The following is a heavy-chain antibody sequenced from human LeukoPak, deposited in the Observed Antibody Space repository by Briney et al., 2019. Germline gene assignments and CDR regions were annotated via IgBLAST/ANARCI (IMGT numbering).Heavy chain of an antibody. CDR1: GYTLTGCY. CDR2: INPNSGGT. J-gene: IGHJ6*02. Sequence: GASVKVSCKASGYTLTGCYMHWVRQAPGQGLEWMGWINPNSGGTSYAQKFQGRVTMTRDTSIDTAYMDLSRLKSDDTAVYYCARCRLYYFGMDLWGQGTTVTVSS. CDR3: ARCRLYYFGMDL. V-gene: IGHV1-2*02. D-gene: IGHD6-25*01.